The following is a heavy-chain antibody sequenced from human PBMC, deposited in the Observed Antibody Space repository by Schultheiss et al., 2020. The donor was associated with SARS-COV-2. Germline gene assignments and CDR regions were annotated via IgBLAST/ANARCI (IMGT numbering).Heavy chain of an antibody. V-gene: IGHV3-30*18. D-gene: IGHD6-13*01. Sequence: GGSLRLSCAASGFTFSSYSMNWVRQAPGKGLEWVAVISFDGSDKYYADSVKGRVTISRDNSKNTLYLQMNSLRAEDTAVYYCAKDCMRTSSWYGGAFDIWGQGTMVTVSS. CDR1: GFTFSSYS. J-gene: IGHJ3*02. CDR3: AKDCMRTSSWYGGAFDI. CDR2: ISFDGSDK.